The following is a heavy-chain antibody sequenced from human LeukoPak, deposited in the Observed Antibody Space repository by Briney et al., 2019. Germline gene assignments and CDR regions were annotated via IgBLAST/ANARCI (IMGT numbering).Heavy chain of an antibody. Sequence: GASVKVSCKASGYTFTSYDINWVRQATEQGLEWMGWMNPNSGNTGYAQKFQGRVTMTRNTSISTAYMELSSLSSEDTAVYYCARVVVIIKTPSLYYFDYWGHGTLVTVSS. V-gene: IGHV1-8*01. CDR3: ARVVVIIKTPSLYYFDY. D-gene: IGHD3-22*01. J-gene: IGHJ4*01. CDR2: MNPNSGNT. CDR1: GYTFTSYD.